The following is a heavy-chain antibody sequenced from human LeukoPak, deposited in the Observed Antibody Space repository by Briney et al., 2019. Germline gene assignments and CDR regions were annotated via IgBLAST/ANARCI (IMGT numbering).Heavy chain of an antibody. CDR1: GGSVSSGSYY. D-gene: IGHD3-10*01. Sequence: SETLSLTCTVSGGSVSSGSYYWSWIRQPPGKGLEWIGYIYYSGSANYNPSLKSRVTISVDTSKNQFSLKLNSVTAADTAVYYCARAYYYGAGSMDFWGQGTLVTVSS. CDR3: ARAYYYGAGSMDF. V-gene: IGHV4-61*01. CDR2: IYYSGSA. J-gene: IGHJ4*02.